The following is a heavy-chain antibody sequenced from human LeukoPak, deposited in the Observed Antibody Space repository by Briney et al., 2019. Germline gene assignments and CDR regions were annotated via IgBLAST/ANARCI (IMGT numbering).Heavy chain of an antibody. Sequence: PSETLSLTCAVCGGSFSGYYWSWIRQPPGKGLEWIGEINHSGSTNYNPSLKSRVTISVDTSKNQFSLKLSSVTAADTAVYYCARFDYGDGCRYFDYWGQGTLVTVSS. V-gene: IGHV4-34*01. CDR2: INHSGST. CDR3: ARFDYGDGCRYFDY. CDR1: GGSFSGYY. D-gene: IGHD4-17*01. J-gene: IGHJ4*02.